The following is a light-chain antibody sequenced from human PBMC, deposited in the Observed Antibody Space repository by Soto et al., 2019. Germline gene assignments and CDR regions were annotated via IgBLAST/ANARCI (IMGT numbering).Light chain of an antibody. CDR3: SSYTSSSTRVV. CDR1: SSDVGGYNY. V-gene: IGLV2-14*01. CDR2: DVS. J-gene: IGLJ2*01. Sequence: QSVLTQPASVSGSPGQSITISCTGTSSDVGGYNYVSWYQQHPGKAPKLMINDVSNRPSGVSNRFSGSKSGNTASLTISGLQAEDEADYYCSSYTSSSTRVVFGGGTQLTVL.